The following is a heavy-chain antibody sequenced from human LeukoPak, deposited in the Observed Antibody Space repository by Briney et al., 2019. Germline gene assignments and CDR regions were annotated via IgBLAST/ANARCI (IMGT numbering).Heavy chain of an antibody. CDR3: ARVSKWVGESLYYYYMDV. CDR2: IYYSGST. D-gene: IGHD3-10*01. Sequence: SETLSLTCTVSGGSISSSSYYWGWIRQPPGKGLEWIGSIYYSGSTYYSPSLKSRVTISVDTSKNQFSLKLSSVTAADTAVYYCARVSKWVGESLYYYYMDVWGKGTTVTVSS. J-gene: IGHJ6*03. V-gene: IGHV4-39*07. CDR1: GGSISSSSYY.